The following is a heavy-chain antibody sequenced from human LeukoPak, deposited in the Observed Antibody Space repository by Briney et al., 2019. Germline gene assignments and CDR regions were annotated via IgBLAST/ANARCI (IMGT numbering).Heavy chain of an antibody. CDR2: INANSGGT. CDR1: GYTFTGYY. Sequence: ASVKVSCKASGYTFTGYYMHWVRQAPGQGLEWMGWINANSGGTNYAQKFQGRVTMTRDTSISTAYMELSRLRSDDTAVYYCARDCSGYGSGSYYRPQNWFDPWGQGTLVTVSS. J-gene: IGHJ5*02. D-gene: IGHD3-10*01. V-gene: IGHV1-2*02. CDR3: ARDCSGYGSGSYYRPQNWFDP.